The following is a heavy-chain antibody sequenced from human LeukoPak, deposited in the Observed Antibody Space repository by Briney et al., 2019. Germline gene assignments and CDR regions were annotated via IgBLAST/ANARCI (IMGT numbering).Heavy chain of an antibody. J-gene: IGHJ6*04. V-gene: IGHV1-69*06. Sequence: SVKVSCKASGGTFSSYAISWVRQAPGQGLEWMGGIIPIFGTANYAQKFQGRVTITADKSTSTAYMELSSLRSEDTAVYYCARRDIVVVVAATYYYGMDVWGKGPTVTASS. CDR2: IIPIFGTA. CDR1: GGTFSSYA. CDR3: ARRDIVVVVAATYYYGMDV. D-gene: IGHD2-15*01.